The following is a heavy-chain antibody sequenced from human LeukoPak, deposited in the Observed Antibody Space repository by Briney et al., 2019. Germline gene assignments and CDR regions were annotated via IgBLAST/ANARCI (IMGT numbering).Heavy chain of an antibody. Sequence: GGSLRLSCAASGFTFSSYWMHWVRQAPGKGLVWVSRIKSDGSSTSYADFVKGRFTISRDNAKNTLYLQMNSLRAEDTAVYYCVLHFDYWGQGTLVTVSS. CDR3: VLHFDY. J-gene: IGHJ4*02. D-gene: IGHD2-15*01. CDR2: IKSDGSST. V-gene: IGHV3-74*01. CDR1: GFTFSSYW.